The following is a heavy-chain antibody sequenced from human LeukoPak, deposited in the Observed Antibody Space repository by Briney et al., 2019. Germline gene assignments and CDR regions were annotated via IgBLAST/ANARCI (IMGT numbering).Heavy chain of an antibody. D-gene: IGHD3-10*01. J-gene: IGHJ4*02. CDR1: GFSFNNYW. CDR3: ARGMIRGVMDDY. CDR2: INQAGSDK. V-gene: IGHV3-7*05. Sequence: GGSLRLSCAASGFSFNNYWMGWVRQAPGKGLEWVANINQAGSDKYYLVSVKGRFTISRDNAENSLYLQMNSLRAEDTAVYYCARGMIRGVMDDYWGQGTLVTVSS.